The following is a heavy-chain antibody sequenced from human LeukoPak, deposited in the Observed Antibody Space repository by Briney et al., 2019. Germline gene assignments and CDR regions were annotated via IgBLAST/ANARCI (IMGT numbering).Heavy chain of an antibody. D-gene: IGHD3-9*01. CDR1: GYSFTSYW. V-gene: IGHV5-51*01. CDR3: ASRNYDILTGYWDEDY. Sequence: GESLKISCKGSGYSFTSYWIGWVRQMPGKGLEWMGIIYPGDSDTRYSPSFQGQVTISADKSISTAYLQWSSLKASDTAMYYCASRNYDILTGYWDEDYWGQGTLVTVSS. CDR2: IYPGDSDT. J-gene: IGHJ4*02.